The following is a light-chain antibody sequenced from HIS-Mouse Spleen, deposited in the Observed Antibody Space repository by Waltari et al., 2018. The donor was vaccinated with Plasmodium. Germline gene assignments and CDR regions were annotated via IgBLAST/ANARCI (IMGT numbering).Light chain of an antibody. CDR3: CSYAGSYTYV. J-gene: IGLJ1*01. V-gene: IGLV2-11*01. CDR2: DVS. Sequence: QSALTQPRSVSGSPGQSVTISCTVTSRDHGGYNYVSWYQQHPGKAPKLIIYDVSKRPSGVPDRFSGSKSGNTASLTISGLQAEDEADYYCCSYAGSYTYVFGTGTKVTVL. CDR1: SRDHGGYNY.